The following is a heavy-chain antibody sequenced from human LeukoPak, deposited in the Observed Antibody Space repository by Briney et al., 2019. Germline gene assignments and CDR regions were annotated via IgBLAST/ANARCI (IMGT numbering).Heavy chain of an antibody. CDR1: GYTFTSYY. V-gene: IGHV1-46*01. D-gene: IGHD4-17*01. CDR3: ARELRLIMTTVTTGGAFDI. J-gene: IGHJ3*02. Sequence: ASVKVSCKASGYTFTSYYMHWVRQAPGQGLEWMGIINPSGGSTSYAQKFQGRVTVTRDMSTSTVYVELSSLRSEDTAVYYCARELRLIMTTVTTGGAFDIWGQGTMVTVSS. CDR2: INPSGGST.